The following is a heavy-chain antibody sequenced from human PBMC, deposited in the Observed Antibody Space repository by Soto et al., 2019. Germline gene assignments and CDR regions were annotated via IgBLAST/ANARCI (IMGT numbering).Heavy chain of an antibody. D-gene: IGHD6-19*01. CDR2: INHSGST. V-gene: IGHV4-34*01. CDR3: ARGDSSGWSYYFDY. Sequence: QVQLQQWGAGLLKPSETLSLTCAVYGGSFSGYYWSWIRQPPGKGLEWIGEINHSGSTNYNPSLKSRVTISVDTSKNQFSLKLSSVTAADTAVYYCARGDSSGWSYYFDYWGQGTLVTVSS. J-gene: IGHJ4*02. CDR1: GGSFSGYY.